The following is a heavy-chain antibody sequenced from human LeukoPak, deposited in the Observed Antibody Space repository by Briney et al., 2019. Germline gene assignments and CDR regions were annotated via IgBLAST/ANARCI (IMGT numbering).Heavy chain of an antibody. CDR2: VNPNNGGT. V-gene: IGHV1-2*02. D-gene: IGHD2-15*01. CDR3: ARGDEPAAVFEAYLDP. CDR1: GYGFTGYF. Sequence: ASVKVSCKASGYGFTGYFMHWLRQAPGQGLEWMRYVNPNNGGTNYAQKFRGRVTMTRDTSMSTAYMELRSLRSDDTAVYYCARGDEPAAVFEAYLDPWGQGTLVTVSS. J-gene: IGHJ5*02.